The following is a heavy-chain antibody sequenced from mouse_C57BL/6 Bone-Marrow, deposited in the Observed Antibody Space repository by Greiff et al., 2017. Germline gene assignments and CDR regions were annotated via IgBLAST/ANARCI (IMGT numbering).Heavy chain of an antibody. CDR2: IDPSDSYT. V-gene: IGHV1-69*01. Sequence: QVQLQQPGAELVMPGASVKLSCKASGYTFTSYWMPWVKQRPGQGLEWIGEIDPSDSYTNYNQKFKGKSTLTVDKSSSTAYMQLSSLTSEDSAVYYCAREGLLRAWFAYWGQGTLVTVSA. CDR3: AREGLLRAWFAY. CDR1: GYTFTSYW. J-gene: IGHJ3*01. D-gene: IGHD1-1*01.